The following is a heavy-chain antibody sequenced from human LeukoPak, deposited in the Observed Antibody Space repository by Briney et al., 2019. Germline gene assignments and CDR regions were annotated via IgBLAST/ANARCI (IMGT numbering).Heavy chain of an antibody. CDR3: ARLRRNNDNSGYYYYYDY. J-gene: IGHJ4*02. D-gene: IGHD3-22*01. Sequence: GGSLRLSCAVSGLTFSSYSFNWVRQAPGKGREWVSSITPTSSYIYYADSVKVRFTISRDNAKNSLYLQMSSLRAEDTAVYYCARLRRNNDNSGYYYYYDYWGQGTLVTVSS. CDR2: ITPTSSYI. V-gene: IGHV3-21*01. CDR1: GLTFSSYS.